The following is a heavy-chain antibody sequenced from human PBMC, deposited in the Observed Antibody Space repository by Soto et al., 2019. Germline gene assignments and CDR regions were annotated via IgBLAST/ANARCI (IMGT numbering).Heavy chain of an antibody. CDR3: ARGPNPYYFDY. J-gene: IGHJ4*02. CDR1: GYTFTSYA. V-gene: IGHV1-3*01. CDR2: INAGNGNT. Sequence: ASVKVSSKASGYTFTSYAMHWVRQAPGQRLEWMGWINAGNGNTKYSQKFQGRVTITRDTSASTAYMELSSLRSEDTAVYYCARGPNPYYFDYWGQGTLVTVSS.